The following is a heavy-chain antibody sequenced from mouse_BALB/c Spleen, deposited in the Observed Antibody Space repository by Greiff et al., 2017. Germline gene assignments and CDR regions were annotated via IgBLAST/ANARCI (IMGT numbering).Heavy chain of an antibody. CDR1: GFTFSDYY. Sequence: EVQVVESGGGLVKPGGSLKLSCAASGFTFSDYYMYWVRQTPEKRLEWVATISDGGSYTYYPDSVKGRFTISRDNAKNNLYLQMSSLKSEDTAMYYGARGYYGSPSWFAYWGQGTLVTVSA. V-gene: IGHV5-4*02. J-gene: IGHJ3*01. D-gene: IGHD1-1*01. CDR2: ISDGGSYT. CDR3: ARGYYGSPSWFAY.